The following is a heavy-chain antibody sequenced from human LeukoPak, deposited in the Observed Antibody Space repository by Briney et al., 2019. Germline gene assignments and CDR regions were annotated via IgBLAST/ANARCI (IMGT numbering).Heavy chain of an antibody. CDR2: ISSSSSYI. CDR3: ARGRVTAVAGSDY. Sequence: PGGSLRLSCAASGFTFSSYSMNWVRQAPGKWREWVSSISSSSSYIYYADSVKGRFTISRDNAKNSLYLQMNSLRAEDTAVYYCARGRVTAVAGSDYWGQGTLVTVSS. V-gene: IGHV3-21*01. D-gene: IGHD6-19*01. CDR1: GFTFSSYS. J-gene: IGHJ4*02.